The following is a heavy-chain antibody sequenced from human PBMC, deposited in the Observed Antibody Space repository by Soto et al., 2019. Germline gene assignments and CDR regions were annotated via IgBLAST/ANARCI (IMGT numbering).Heavy chain of an antibody. CDR3: ASLGGGGDY. CDR2: INPSGGST. CDR1: GYTFTSYY. V-gene: IGHV1-46*03. D-gene: IGHD3-16*01. Sequence: QVQLVQSGAEVKKPGASVKVSCKASGYTFTSYYMHWVRQAPGQGLEWMGIINPSGGSTSYAQKFQGRSTITGDTSTGTVYMKLSSMRPEDTAVYYCASLGGGGDYWGQGTLVTVSS. J-gene: IGHJ4*02.